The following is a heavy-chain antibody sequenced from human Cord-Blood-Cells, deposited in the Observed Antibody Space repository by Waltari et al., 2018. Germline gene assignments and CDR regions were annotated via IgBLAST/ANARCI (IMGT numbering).Heavy chain of an antibody. CDR1: GGSISSSSYY. CDR2: IYYSGST. Sequence: QLQLQESGPGLVKPSETLSLTCTVSGGSISSSSYYWGWIRQPPGKGLEWIGSIYYSGSTYYNPSRKIRVTIAVDTSKNQFSLKLSSVTAADTAVYYCATVLDYSNYFDYWGQGTLVTVSS. V-gene: IGHV4-39*01. CDR3: ATVLDYSNYFDY. D-gene: IGHD4-4*01. J-gene: IGHJ4*02.